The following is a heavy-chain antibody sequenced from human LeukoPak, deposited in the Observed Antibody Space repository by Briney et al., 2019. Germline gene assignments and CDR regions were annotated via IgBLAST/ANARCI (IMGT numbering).Heavy chain of an antibody. V-gene: IGHV3-48*03. CDR3: ARDDVAPSSP. D-gene: IGHD2-21*01. CDR2: ISSSGRTI. Sequence: GGSLRLSCAASGFTFSSYEMNWVRQAPGKGLEWVSYISSSGRTIYYADSVKGRFTISRDNAKNSLYLQMNSLRAEDTAVYYCARDDVAPSSPWGQGTLVTVSS. J-gene: IGHJ5*02. CDR1: GFTFSSYE.